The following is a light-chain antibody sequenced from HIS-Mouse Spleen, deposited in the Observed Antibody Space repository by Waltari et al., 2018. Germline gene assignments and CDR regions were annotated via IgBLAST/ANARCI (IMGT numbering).Light chain of an antibody. Sequence: QSALTQPASVSGSPGQSITISCTGTSSDVGSYNLVSWYQQHPGKAPKLMIYEGSKRPSGVSNRVSGSKSGNTASRTISGLQAEDEADYYCCSYAGSSTWVFGGGTKLTVL. CDR1: SSDVGSYNL. CDR3: CSYAGSSTWV. V-gene: IGLV2-23*01. J-gene: IGLJ3*02. CDR2: EGS.